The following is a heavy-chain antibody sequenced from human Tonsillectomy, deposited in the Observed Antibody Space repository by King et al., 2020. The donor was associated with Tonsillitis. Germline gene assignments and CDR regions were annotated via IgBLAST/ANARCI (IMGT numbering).Heavy chain of an antibody. D-gene: IGHD3-10*01. CDR1: GFTFSSYA. CDR2: ISGSGGST. Sequence: VQLVESGGGLVQPGGSLRLSCAASGFTFSSYAMSWVRQAPGKGLEWVSAISGSGGSTYYADSVKGRFTISRDNSKNTLYLQMNSLRAEDTAVYYCAKLTSPQPLWFGELPTGYWGQGTLVTVSS. V-gene: IGHV3-23*04. CDR3: AKLTSPQPLWFGELPTGY. J-gene: IGHJ4*02.